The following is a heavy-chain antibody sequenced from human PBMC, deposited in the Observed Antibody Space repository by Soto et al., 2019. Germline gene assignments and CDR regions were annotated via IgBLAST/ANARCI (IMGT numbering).Heavy chain of an antibody. CDR2: IYYSGST. D-gene: IGHD3-10*01. CDR1: GGSISSSSYY. V-gene: IGHV4-39*01. J-gene: IGHJ3*02. CDR3: ARGQGYYGSGSYLAFDI. Sequence: SETLSLTCTVSGGSISSSSYYWGWIRQPPGKGLEWIWSIYYSGSTYYNPSLKSRVTISVDTSKNQFSLKLSSVTAADTAVYYCARGQGYYGSGSYLAFDIWGQGTMVTVSS.